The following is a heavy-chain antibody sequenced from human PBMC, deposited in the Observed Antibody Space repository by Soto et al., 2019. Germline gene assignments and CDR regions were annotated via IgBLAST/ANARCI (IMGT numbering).Heavy chain of an antibody. CDR3: ARVVGIAAAGQYNWFDP. J-gene: IGHJ5*02. CDR1: GGTFSSYT. Sequence: QVQLVQSGAEVKKPGSSVKVSCKASGGTFSSYTISWVRQAPGQGLEWMGRIIPILGIANYAQKFQGRVTINADKSTSTAYMELSSLRSEDTAVYYCARVVGIAAAGQYNWFDPWGQGTLVTVSS. D-gene: IGHD6-13*01. V-gene: IGHV1-69*02. CDR2: IIPILGIA.